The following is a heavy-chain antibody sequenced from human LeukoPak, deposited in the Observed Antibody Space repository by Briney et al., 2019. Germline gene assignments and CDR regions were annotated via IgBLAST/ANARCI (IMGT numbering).Heavy chain of an antibody. V-gene: IGHV3-7*01. D-gene: IGHD4-11*01. CDR1: GFTLSAYW. CDR2: IKEEESEK. J-gene: IGHJ4*02. CDR3: ARIIRPTDVAPYCDY. Sequence: PGGSLRLSCAASGFTLSAYWMSWVRQVPGKGLEWVAKIKEEESEKYYVDSVKGRFTISRDNAKNSLYLQMNRLRDEDAAVYYCARIIRPTDVAPYCDYWGKGALVTVSS.